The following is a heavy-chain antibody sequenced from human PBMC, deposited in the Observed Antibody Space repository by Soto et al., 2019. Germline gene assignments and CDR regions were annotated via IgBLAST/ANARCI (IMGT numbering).Heavy chain of an antibody. D-gene: IGHD3-10*01. CDR3: ARSIGFGEAYNYGMDV. CDR2: INPNSGGT. J-gene: IGHJ6*02. Sequence: ASVEVSCKASGYTFTGYYLHWVRQAPGQEPEWMGWINPNSGGTNFAQKFQGRVTMTRDTSIKTVYMELSRLRSDDTAVYYCARSIGFGEAYNYGMDVWGQGTTVTVSS. CDR1: GYTFTGYY. V-gene: IGHV1-2*02.